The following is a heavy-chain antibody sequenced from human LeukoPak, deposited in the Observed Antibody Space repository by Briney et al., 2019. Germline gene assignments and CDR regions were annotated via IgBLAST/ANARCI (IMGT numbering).Heavy chain of an antibody. Sequence: ASVKVSCKASGYTFTSYDINWVRQAPGQGLEWMGWISVNNGNTHYAQKFQGRVTMTTDTSTSTAYMEVRSLRSDDTAVYYCQRITIFGVVIDFDYWGLGTLVTVSS. CDR1: GYTFTSYD. CDR2: ISVNNGNT. V-gene: IGHV1-18*01. CDR3: QRITIFGVVIDFDY. J-gene: IGHJ4*02. D-gene: IGHD3-3*01.